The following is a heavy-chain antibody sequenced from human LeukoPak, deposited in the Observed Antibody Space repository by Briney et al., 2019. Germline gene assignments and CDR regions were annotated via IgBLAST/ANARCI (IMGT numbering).Heavy chain of an antibody. V-gene: IGHV3-74*01. CDR1: GFILSSYW. J-gene: IGHJ1*01. Sequence: GGSLRLSCAASGFILSSYWMHWVRQAPGKGLVWVSRIKSDGRTNYADSVKGRFTISRDNAKNTVSLQMNSLRAEDTGVYYCCRAPSDIGGYYPEYFRHWGQGTLVIVSS. CDR3: CRAPSDIGGYYPEYFRH. CDR2: IKSDGRT. D-gene: IGHD3-22*01.